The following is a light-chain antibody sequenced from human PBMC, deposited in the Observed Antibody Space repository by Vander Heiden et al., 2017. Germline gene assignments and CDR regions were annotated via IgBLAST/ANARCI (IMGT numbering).Light chain of an antibody. CDR2: DNY. J-gene: IGLJ2*01. Sequence: QSVLTQPPSVSAAPGQRVTISCSNLGSYYVYWFQQLPGTAPELLIYDNYERPSGIPDRFSGSRSGASATLDITGLQTGDEGDYYCATWDASRSVGIFGGGTKLTVL. CDR1: NLGSYY. CDR3: ATWDASRSVGI. V-gene: IGLV1-51*01.